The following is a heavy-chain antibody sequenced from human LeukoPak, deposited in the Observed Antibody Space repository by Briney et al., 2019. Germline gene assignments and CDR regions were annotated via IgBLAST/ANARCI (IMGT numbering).Heavy chain of an antibody. Sequence: PSETLSLTCAVYGRSFSGYYWSWIRQPPGKGLEWIGEINHSGSTNYNPSLKSRVTISVDTSKNQFSLKLSSVTAADTAVYYCARVYLCFFDYWGQGTLVTVSS. D-gene: IGHD2/OR15-2a*01. V-gene: IGHV4-34*01. CDR3: ARVYLCFFDY. J-gene: IGHJ4*02. CDR1: GRSFSGYY. CDR2: INHSGST.